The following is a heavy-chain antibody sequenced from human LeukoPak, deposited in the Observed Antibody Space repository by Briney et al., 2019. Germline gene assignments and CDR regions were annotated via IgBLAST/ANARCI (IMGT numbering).Heavy chain of an antibody. CDR2: INPNSGGT. D-gene: IGHD6-13*01. Sequence: ASVKVSCKASGYTLTGYYMHWVRQAPGQGLEWMGWINPNSGGTNYAQKFQGRVTMTRDTSISTAYMELSRLRSDDTAVYYCARDEEAAAGTGWFDPWGQGTLVTVSS. V-gene: IGHV1-2*02. CDR1: GYTLTGYY. J-gene: IGHJ5*02. CDR3: ARDEEAAAGTGWFDP.